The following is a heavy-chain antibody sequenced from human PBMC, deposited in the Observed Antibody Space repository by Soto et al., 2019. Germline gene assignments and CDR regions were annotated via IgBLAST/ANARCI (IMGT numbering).Heavy chain of an antibody. D-gene: IGHD3-10*01. V-gene: IGHV3-30*18. J-gene: IGHJ6*02. CDR3: AKAGYCTRGNCYDYYRYGMDV. CDR1: GFTFRDHY. CDR2: VSYDGSSE. Sequence: VQLVESGGGLAQPGSSLTLSCAASGFTFRDHYMGWVRQAPGKGLEWVAVVSYDGSSEFYADSVKGRFTISRDNSKNTLHLQMNSLRPEDTAVYYCAKAGYCTRGNCYDYYRYGMDVWGQGTAVTVSS.